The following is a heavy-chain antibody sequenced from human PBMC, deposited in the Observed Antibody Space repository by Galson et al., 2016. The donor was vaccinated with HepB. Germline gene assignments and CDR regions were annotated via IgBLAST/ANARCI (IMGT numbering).Heavy chain of an antibody. CDR1: GGSIRGSPYC. V-gene: IGHV4-39*01. D-gene: IGHD6-6*01. J-gene: IGHJ3*01. CDR3: SRPPSSIAAASDAFDL. Sequence: ETLSLTCNVSGGSIRGSPYCWGWIRQTPGKGLEWIGSIYHTGNTYYNPSLKSRVTMHVDTSKNQISLKLNSVTAADSAVYYCSRPPSSIAAASDAFDLWGRGTMVTVSS. CDR2: IYHTGNT.